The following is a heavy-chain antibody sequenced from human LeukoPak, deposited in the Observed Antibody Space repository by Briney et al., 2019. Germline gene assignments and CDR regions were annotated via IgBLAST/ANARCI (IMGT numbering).Heavy chain of an antibody. Sequence: GGSLRLSCAASGFTFSSYSMNWVRQAPGKGLEWVSYISSSSSTIYYADSVRGRFTISRDNSKNSLYLQMNSQRAEDTAVFYCAKGKRRYSYGATVDYWAQSTLDSVSS. V-gene: IGHV3-48*04. J-gene: IGHJ4*02. CDR2: ISSSSSTI. CDR1: GFTFSSYS. D-gene: IGHD5-18*01. CDR3: AKGKRRYSYGATVDY.